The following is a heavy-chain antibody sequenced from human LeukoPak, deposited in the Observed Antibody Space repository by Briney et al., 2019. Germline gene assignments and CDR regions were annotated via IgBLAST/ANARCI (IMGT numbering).Heavy chain of an antibody. J-gene: IGHJ4*02. V-gene: IGHV3-11*04. Sequence: GGSVRLSCAASGFTFSDYYMSWIRQAPGKGLEWVSYISSSGSTIYYADSVKGRFTISRDNAKNSLCLQMNSLRAEDTAVYYCARGRIGSSRYLGFNYWGQGTLVTVSS. CDR1: GFTFSDYY. D-gene: IGHD6-13*01. CDR3: ARGRIGSSRYLGFNY. CDR2: ISSSGSTI.